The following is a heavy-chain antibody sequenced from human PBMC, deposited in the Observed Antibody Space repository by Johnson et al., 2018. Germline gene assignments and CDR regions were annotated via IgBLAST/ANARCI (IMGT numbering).Heavy chain of an antibody. CDR2: IIPIFGTR. D-gene: IGHD2-8*02. CDR3: AKRAAHTGGTLDV. V-gene: IGHV1-69*14. J-gene: IGHJ6*04. Sequence: QVQLVQSGAEVKKPGSSVKVSCKASGGTFSSYAINWVRQAPGQGLEWMGGIIPIFGTRNYAQKFQGRVTISADKSTTTAYMALSSLRSEDTGGYYCAKRAAHTGGTLDVWGKGTTVTVSS. CDR1: GGTFSSYA.